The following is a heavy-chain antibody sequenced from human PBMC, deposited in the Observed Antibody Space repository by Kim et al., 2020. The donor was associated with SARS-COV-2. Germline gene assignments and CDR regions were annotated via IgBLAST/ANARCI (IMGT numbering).Heavy chain of an antibody. V-gene: IGHV3-74*01. J-gene: IGHJ4*02. Sequence: GGSLRLSCAASGFIFSNYWMDWVRQAPGKGLVWVSRINNDGSGTYYADSVKGRFTISRDNAKNTLYLQVNSLRAEDTAVYYCARDEAIGRTKRGFASWGQGTLVTVSS. CDR2: INNDGSGT. CDR1: GFIFSNYW. CDR3: ARDEAIGRTKRGFAS. D-gene: IGHD3-10*01.